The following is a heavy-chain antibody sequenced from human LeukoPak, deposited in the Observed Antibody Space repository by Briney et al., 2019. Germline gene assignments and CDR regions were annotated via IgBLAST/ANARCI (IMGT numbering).Heavy chain of an antibody. CDR2: ISGDGGST. J-gene: IGHJ5*02. V-gene: IGHV3-43*02. CDR1: GFTFDDYA. Sequence: GGSLRLSCAASGFTFDDYAMHWVRQAPGKGLEWVSLISGDGGSTYYADSVKGRFTISRDNSKNSLYLQMNSLRTEDTALYYCAKDPGNGYDLWSGYSDNWFDPWGQGTLVTVSS. CDR3: AKDPGNGYDLWSGYSDNWFDP. D-gene: IGHD3-3*01.